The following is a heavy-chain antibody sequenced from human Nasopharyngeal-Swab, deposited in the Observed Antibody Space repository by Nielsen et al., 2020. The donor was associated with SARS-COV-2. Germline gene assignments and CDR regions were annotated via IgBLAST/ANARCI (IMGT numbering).Heavy chain of an antibody. CDR2: ISAYNCNT. D-gene: IGHD1-7*01. J-gene: IGHJ6*02. Sequence: SVKVSCKASGYTFTSYGISWVRQAPGQGLEWMGWISAYNCNTNYAQKLHGRVTMTTDTSTSTAYMELRSLRSDDTAVYYCARILRLELRTCGMDVWGQGTTVTVSS. V-gene: IGHV1-18*01. CDR3: ARILRLELRTCGMDV. CDR1: GYTFTSYG.